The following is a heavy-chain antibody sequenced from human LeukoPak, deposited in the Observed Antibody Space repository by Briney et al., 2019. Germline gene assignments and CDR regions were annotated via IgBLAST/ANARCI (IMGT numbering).Heavy chain of an antibody. CDR2: IGIAGDT. Sequence: GGSLRLSCAASGFTFSSCDMHWVRQGTGKGLEWVSAIGIAGDTYYAGSVKGRFTISRENAKNSLYLQMNSLRAEGTAVYYCARAWGTVTTFLDGWYFDLWGRGTMVTVSS. CDR1: GFTFSSCD. J-gene: IGHJ2*01. D-gene: IGHD3-16*01. CDR3: ARAWGTVTTFLDGWYFDL. V-gene: IGHV3-13*01.